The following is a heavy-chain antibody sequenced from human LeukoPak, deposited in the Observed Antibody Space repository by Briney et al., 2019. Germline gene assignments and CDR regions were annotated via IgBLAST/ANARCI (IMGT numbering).Heavy chain of an antibody. V-gene: IGHV4-38-2*02. D-gene: IGHD6-13*01. J-gene: IGHJ5*02. CDR3: AREGDSSSVGWFDP. Sequence: PSETLSLTCSVSGYSISNSYYWGWIRQPPGKGLEWIGSIYHSGSTYYTPSLKSRVTISVDTSKTQFSLRLSSVTAADTAVYYCAREGDSSSVGWFDPWGQGTLVTVSS. CDR1: GYSISNSYY. CDR2: IYHSGST.